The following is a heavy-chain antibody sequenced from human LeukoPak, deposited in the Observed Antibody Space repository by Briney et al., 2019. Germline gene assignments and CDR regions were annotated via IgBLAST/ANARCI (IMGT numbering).Heavy chain of an antibody. J-gene: IGHJ4*02. CDR2: ISSSSSYI. CDR3: ARDGTARDYVWGSYRYTQSHYFDY. D-gene: IGHD3-16*02. CDR1: GFTFSSYS. Sequence: GGSLRLSCAASGFTFSSYSMNWVRQAPGKGLEWVSSISSSSSYIYYADSVKGRFTISRDNAKNSLYLQVNSLRAEDTAVYYCARDGTARDYVWGSYRYTQSHYFDYWGQGTLVTVSS. V-gene: IGHV3-21*01.